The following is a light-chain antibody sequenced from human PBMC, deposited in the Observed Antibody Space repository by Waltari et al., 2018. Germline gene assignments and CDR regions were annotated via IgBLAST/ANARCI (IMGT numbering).Light chain of an antibody. CDR2: YDS. V-gene: IGLV3-21*04. CDR1: NIESKS. J-gene: IGLJ1*01. Sequence: SYVLTQPPSVSVAPGKTASITCGGTNIESKSVHWYQQNPGKAPTLVIPYDSGRPSGIPERFSGSNSGNTATLTISRVEAGDEADYYCQVWDANTDPGVFGTGTEVTVL. CDR3: QVWDANTDPGV.